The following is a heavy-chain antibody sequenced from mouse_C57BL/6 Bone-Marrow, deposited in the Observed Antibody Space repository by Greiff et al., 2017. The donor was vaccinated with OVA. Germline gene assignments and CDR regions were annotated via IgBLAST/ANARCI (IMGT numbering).Heavy chain of an antibody. Sequence: QVQLKQPGAELVKPGASVTLSCKASGYTFTSYWLHWVKQRPGQGLEWIGMIHPNSGRTNYNEKLPSKATLTVDKCSSTAYMQLSSLTSEDSAAYYCARGYYGYWGQGTTLTVSS. V-gene: IGHV1-64*01. CDR3: ARGYYGY. J-gene: IGHJ2*01. D-gene: IGHD1-1*01. CDR2: IHPNSGRT. CDR1: GYTFTSYW.